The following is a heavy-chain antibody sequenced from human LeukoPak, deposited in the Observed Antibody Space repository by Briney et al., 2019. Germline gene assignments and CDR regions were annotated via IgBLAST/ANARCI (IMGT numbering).Heavy chain of an antibody. CDR3: ARDGDGEGAAAGSPALFDY. D-gene: IGHD6-13*01. Sequence: SSVKVSCKASGGTFSSYAISWVRQAPGQGLEWMGGIIPIFGTANYAQKFQGRVTITTDESTSTAYMELSSLRSEDTAVYYCARDGDGEGAAAGSPALFDYWGQGTLVTVSS. J-gene: IGHJ4*02. CDR2: IIPIFGTA. CDR1: GGTFSSYA. V-gene: IGHV1-69*05.